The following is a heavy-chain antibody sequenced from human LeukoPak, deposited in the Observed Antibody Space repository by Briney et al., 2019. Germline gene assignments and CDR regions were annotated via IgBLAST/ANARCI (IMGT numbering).Heavy chain of an antibody. J-gene: IGHJ6*03. CDR2: IYHSVKT. Sequence: PSETLSLTCTVSGYSITSGYYWGWIRQPPGKGLEWIRSIYHSVKTYYNSSLESRVTISVDTSKNQFSLRLSSVTAADTAVYYCARDQIVVVPDVPRYMDVWGKGTTVTVSS. V-gene: IGHV4-38-2*02. D-gene: IGHD2-2*01. CDR1: GYSITSGYY. CDR3: ARDQIVVVPDVPRYMDV.